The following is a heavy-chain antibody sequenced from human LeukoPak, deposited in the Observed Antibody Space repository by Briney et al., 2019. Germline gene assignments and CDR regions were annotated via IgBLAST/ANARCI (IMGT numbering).Heavy chain of an antibody. CDR3: ARNSYGDLYFDS. D-gene: IGHD4-17*01. V-gene: IGHV4-61*08. CDR2: IYYGGST. J-gene: IGHJ4*02. CDR1: GGSVSSGDHC. Sequence: SETLSLTCTVSGGSVSSGDHCWSWIRQPPGKRLEWIGYIYYGGSTKYNPSLKSRVTISVDTSKNQFSLKLSSVTAADTAVYYCARNSYGDLYFDSWGQGTLVTVSS.